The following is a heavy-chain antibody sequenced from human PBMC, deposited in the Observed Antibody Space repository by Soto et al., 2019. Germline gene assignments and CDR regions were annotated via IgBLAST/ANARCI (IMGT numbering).Heavy chain of an antibody. CDR3: VKGRRSRDLHRDIDN. J-gene: IGHJ4*02. V-gene: IGHV3-23*01. Sequence: ASAFPFSTFNLLRLLHPTEKELEWVSSISGSGANTYYADAVKGRFTVSRDKSKNTLYLQMNRLRAEDTALYFCVKGRRSRDLHRDIDNWGQGIVVAVYS. CDR1: AFPFSTFN. D-gene: IGHD2-2*01. CDR2: ISGSGANT.